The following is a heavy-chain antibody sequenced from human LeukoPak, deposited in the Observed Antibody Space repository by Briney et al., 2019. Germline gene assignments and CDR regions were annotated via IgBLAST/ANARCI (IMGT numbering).Heavy chain of an antibody. CDR3: AREGGSSWYSSGFDP. CDR1: GFTFSDYY. Sequence: GGSLRLSCAASGFTFSDYYMSWIRQAPGKALQGVSYISSSGSTIYFADSVKGRFTISRDNANTSLYLQINSLRAEDTAVYYCAREGGSSWYSSGFDPWGQGTLVTVSS. CDR2: ISSSGSTI. D-gene: IGHD6-13*01. J-gene: IGHJ5*02. V-gene: IGHV3-11*01.